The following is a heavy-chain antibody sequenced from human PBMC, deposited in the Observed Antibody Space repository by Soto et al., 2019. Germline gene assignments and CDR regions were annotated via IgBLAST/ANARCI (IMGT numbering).Heavy chain of an antibody. V-gene: IGHV3-72*01. CDR2: TRNKANSYTT. CDR3: ARTSHYYDSSGARRYFDL. Sequence: EVQLVESGGGLVQPGGSLRLSCAASGFTFSDHYMDWVRQAPGKGLEWVGRTRNKANSYTTEYAASVKGRFTISRDDSKNSLYLQMNSLKTEDTAVYYCARTSHYYDSSGARRYFDLWGRGTLVTVSS. CDR1: GFTFSDHY. J-gene: IGHJ2*01. D-gene: IGHD3-22*01.